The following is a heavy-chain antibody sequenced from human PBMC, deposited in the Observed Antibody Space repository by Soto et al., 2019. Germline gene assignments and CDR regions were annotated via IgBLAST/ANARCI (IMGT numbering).Heavy chain of an antibody. Sequence: ASVKVSCKASGYTFMNYGISWVRQTPRQGLEWMGWISVYNGNTDYAQNLQGRVTMTTDTSTSTAYMELRSLRSDDTAMYYCARDRVAVPGRFEFWGQGTLVTVSS. CDR1: GYTFMNYG. D-gene: IGHD6-19*01. V-gene: IGHV1-18*04. CDR2: ISVYNGNT. CDR3: ARDRVAVPGRFEF. J-gene: IGHJ4*02.